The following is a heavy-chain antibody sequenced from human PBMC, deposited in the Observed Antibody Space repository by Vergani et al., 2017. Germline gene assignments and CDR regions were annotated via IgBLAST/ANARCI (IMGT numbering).Heavy chain of an antibody. D-gene: IGHD3-16*01. CDR1: GDSIISRSYY. CDR3: ASGKYYSDSTSHFRGRYFDV. J-gene: IGHJ2*01. V-gene: IGHV4-39*01. CDR2: IYNSGNG. Sequence: QMQLQESGPGLVKASETLSLTCTVSGDSIISRSYYWGWFRQPPGKGLEWIGSIYNSGNGDSSSSLKSRVTISADTSKNQFSLRLTSVTAADTAVYYCASGKYYSDSTSHFRGRYFDVWGSGTLVTVPS.